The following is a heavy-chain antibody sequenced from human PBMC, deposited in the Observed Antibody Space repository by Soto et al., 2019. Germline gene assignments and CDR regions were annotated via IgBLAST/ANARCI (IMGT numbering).Heavy chain of an antibody. CDR3: VRQGFGALHGLVDV. Sequence: QVQLQESGPGLVKPSETLSLTCTVSSDSSSSYKWSWIRQTPVKGLEWIGYIDNSGGTSNNPSLRSRVTISIDSSTKQFSLKLSSVTAADTAVYYCVRQGFGALHGLVDVWGQGTTVTVSS. J-gene: IGHJ6*02. V-gene: IGHV4-59*08. D-gene: IGHD3-10*01. CDR2: IDNSGGT. CDR1: SDSSSSYK.